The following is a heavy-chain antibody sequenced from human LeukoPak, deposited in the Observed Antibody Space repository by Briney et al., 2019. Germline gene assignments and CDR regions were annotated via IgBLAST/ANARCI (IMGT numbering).Heavy chain of an antibody. J-gene: IGHJ6*02. CDR2: IYYSGST. D-gene: IGHD3-9*01. V-gene: IGHV4-59*01. CDR3: ARGGTRYFDWLLSTYYYYGMDV. Sequence: SETLSLPCTVSGGSIISYYWSWIRQPPGKGLEWIGYIYYSGSTNYNPSLKSRVTISVDTSKNQFSLELSSVTAADTAVYYCARGGTRYFDWLLSTYYYYGMDVWGQGTTVTVSS. CDR1: GGSIISYY.